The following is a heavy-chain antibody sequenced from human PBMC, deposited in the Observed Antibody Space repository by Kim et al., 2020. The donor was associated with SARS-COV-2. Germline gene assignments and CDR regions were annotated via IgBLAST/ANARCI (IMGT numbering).Heavy chain of an antibody. D-gene: IGHD2-15*01. CDR2: IWYDGSNK. CDR3: AKPPYHGVVAATPFDY. CDR1: GFTFSSYG. Sequence: GGSLRLSCAASGFTFSSYGMHWVRQAPGKGLEWVAVIWYDGSNKYYADSVKGRFTISRDNSKNTLYLQMNSLRAEDTAVYYCAKPPYHGVVAATPFDYWGQGTLVTVSS. V-gene: IGHV3-33*06. J-gene: IGHJ4*02.